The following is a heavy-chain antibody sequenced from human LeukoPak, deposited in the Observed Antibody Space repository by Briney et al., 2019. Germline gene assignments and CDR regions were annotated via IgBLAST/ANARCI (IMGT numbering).Heavy chain of an antibody. J-gene: IGHJ4*02. CDR2: IYHSGST. V-gene: IGHV4-38-2*02. Sequence: SETLSLTCNVSGYSISSGYYWGWIRQPPGKGLQWIGTIYHSGSTYYNPSLKSRVTISVDTSKNQFSLKLTSVTAADTAVYFCARVVPDSYYFDYWGQGTLVTVSS. CDR1: GYSISSGYY. CDR3: ARVVPDSYYFDY. D-gene: IGHD1-26*01.